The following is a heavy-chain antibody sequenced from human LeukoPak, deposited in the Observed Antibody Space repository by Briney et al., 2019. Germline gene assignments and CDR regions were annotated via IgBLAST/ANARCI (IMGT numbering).Heavy chain of an antibody. CDR2: ISDSGDRT. Sequence: GGSLRLSCAASGFPFSNYAMTWVRQAPGKGLERVSGISDSGDRTYYADSVKGRFTISRDNSKNMLYLQTNSLRVEDTALYYCAKGLGTSGYHDYWGQGTLVTVSS. V-gene: IGHV3-23*01. J-gene: IGHJ4*02. CDR3: AKGLGTSGYHDY. CDR1: GFPFSNYA. D-gene: IGHD3-22*01.